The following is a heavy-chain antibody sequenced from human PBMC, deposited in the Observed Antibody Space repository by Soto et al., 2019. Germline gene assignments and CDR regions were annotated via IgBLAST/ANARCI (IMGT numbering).Heavy chain of an antibody. CDR1: GGTFSSYA. J-gene: IGHJ4*02. V-gene: IGHV1-69*06. D-gene: IGHD2-15*01. Sequence: SVKVSCKASGGTFSSYAISWVRQAPGQGLEWMGGIIPIFGTANYAQKFQGRVTITADKSTSTAYMELSSLRSEDTAVYYCARDCSGGSCYSFFPYYFDYWGQGTLVTVSS. CDR3: ARDCSGGSCYSFFPYYFDY. CDR2: IIPIFGTA.